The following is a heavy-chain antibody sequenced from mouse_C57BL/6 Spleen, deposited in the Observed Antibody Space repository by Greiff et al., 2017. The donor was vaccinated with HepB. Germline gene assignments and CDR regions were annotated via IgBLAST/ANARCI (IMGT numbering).Heavy chain of an antibody. Sequence: QVQLQQPGAELVKPGASVKLSCKASGYTFTSYWMHWVKQRPGQGLEWIGMIHPNSGSTNYNEKFKSKATLTVDKSSSTAYMQLSSLTSEDSAVYYCARNSITTVASPWFAYWGQGTLVTVSA. CDR3: ARNSITTVASPWFAY. D-gene: IGHD1-1*01. CDR1: GYTFTSYW. CDR2: IHPNSGST. V-gene: IGHV1-64*01. J-gene: IGHJ3*01.